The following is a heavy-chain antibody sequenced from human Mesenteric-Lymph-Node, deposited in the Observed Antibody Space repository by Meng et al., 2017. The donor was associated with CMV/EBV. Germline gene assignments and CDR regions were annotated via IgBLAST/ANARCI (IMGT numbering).Heavy chain of an antibody. V-gene: IGHV1-8*03. CDR1: GYTFTSYD. J-gene: IGHJ6*02. CDR2: MNPNSGNT. D-gene: IGHD1-1*01. CDR3: ARWKADYYYYGMDV. Sequence: ATVKVSCKASGYTFTSYDINWVRQATGQGLEWMGWMNPNSGNTGYAQKFQGRVSITRNTSISTAYMELSSLRSEDTAVYYCARWKADYYYYGMDVWGQGTTVTVSS.